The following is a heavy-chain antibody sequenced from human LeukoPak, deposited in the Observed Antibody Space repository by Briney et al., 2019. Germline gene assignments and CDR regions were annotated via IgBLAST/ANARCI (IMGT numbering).Heavy chain of an antibody. CDR3: ARAYYDILTGPFFPDY. CDR1: GFTFSSYA. V-gene: IGHV3-48*04. Sequence: GGSLRLSCAASGFTFSSYAMNWVRQAPGKGLDWISYISSSSVTIYYADSVKGRFTISRDNAKNSLYLQMNSLRAEDTAVYYCARAYYDILTGPFFPDYWGQGTLVTVSS. J-gene: IGHJ4*02. CDR2: ISSSSVTI. D-gene: IGHD3-9*01.